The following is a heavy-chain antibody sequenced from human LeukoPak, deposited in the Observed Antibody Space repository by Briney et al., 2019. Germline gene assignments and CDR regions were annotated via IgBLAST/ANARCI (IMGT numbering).Heavy chain of an antibody. V-gene: IGHV3-53*01. CDR2: IYSGGST. D-gene: IGHD1-26*01. J-gene: IGHJ4*02. CDR3: ATQISGSYLNFDN. Sequence: GGSLRLSCAPSGFXVSSKHISWVRQAPGKGLEWVSVIYSGGSTYYADSVKGRFTISRDNSKNTLYLQMNSLRAEDTAVYYCATQISGSYLNFDNWGQGTLVTVSS. CDR1: GFXVSSKH.